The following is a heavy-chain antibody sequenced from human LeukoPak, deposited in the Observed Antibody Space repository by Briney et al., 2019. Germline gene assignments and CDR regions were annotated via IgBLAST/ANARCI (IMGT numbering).Heavy chain of an antibody. D-gene: IGHD5-18*01. CDR2: LYHSGST. CDR1: GYSISSGYY. V-gene: IGHV4-38-2*02. CDR3: ARAGYSYGLIDY. J-gene: IGHJ4*02. Sequence: PSETLSLTCTVSGYSISSGYYWGWIRQPPGKGLEWIGSLYHSGSTYYNPSLKSRVTMSLDTSKNQFSLKLSSVTAADTAVYYCARAGYSYGLIDYWGQGTLVTVSS.